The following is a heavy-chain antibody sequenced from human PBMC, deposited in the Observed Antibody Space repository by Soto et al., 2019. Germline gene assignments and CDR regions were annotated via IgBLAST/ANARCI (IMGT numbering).Heavy chain of an antibody. J-gene: IGHJ4*02. CDR2: ITPMFGIA. Sequence: QVHLVQSGAEVKKPGSSVRVSCKASGGSFSNYAVTWVRQAPGQRLEWMGGITPMFGIANYAQKFQGRVTLTADESTSTAYMELSSLRSDDTATYYCASDRHHSGFEDWGQGTLVTVSS. V-gene: IGHV1-69*01. CDR3: ASDRHHSGFED. CDR1: GGSFSNYA.